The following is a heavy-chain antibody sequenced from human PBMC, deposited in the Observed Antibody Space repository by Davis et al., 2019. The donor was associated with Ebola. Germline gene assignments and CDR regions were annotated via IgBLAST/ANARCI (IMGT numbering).Heavy chain of an antibody. J-gene: IGHJ5*02. D-gene: IGHD3-3*01. V-gene: IGHV1-2*02. CDR1: GYTFTGHY. Sequence: ASVKVSCKASGYTFTGHYMHWGRQAPGQGLEWMGWINPNSGGTSYAQKFQGRVTMTRDTSTSTVYMELSSLRSEDAAVYYCARDRAIFGVRNWFDPWGQGTLVTVSS. CDR3: ARDRAIFGVRNWFDP. CDR2: INPNSGGT.